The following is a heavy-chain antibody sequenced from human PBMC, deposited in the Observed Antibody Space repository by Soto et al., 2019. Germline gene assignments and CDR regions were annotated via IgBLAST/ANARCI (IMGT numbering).Heavy chain of an antibody. CDR2: IIPVFRSA. V-gene: IGHV1-69*01. J-gene: IGHJ6*02. CDR1: GGTFNKFA. D-gene: IGHD2-21*02. Sequence: ASVKVSCTASGGTFNKFAFSWVRQAPGQGFEWMGGIIPVFRSANYAQRFRGRITITADEYTSTVYLYLNDLRSDDTAVYYCARRYCASDNCPLFYYFVDLWGLGTTVTVS. CDR3: ARRYCASDNCPLFYYFVDL.